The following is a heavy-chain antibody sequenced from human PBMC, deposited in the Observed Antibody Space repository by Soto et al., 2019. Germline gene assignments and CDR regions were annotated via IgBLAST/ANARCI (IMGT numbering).Heavy chain of an antibody. CDR3: AKTGHIVLVPAVKNWLES. CDR1: GFTFSSYA. CDR2: ISGSGGST. Sequence: GGSLRLSCVASGFTFSSYAVSWVRQAPGKGLEWVSAISGSGGSTYYADSVKGRFTISRDNSKNTVFLQVNSLRAEDTAIYYCAKTGHIVLVPAVKNWLESWGQGNLVTVSS. D-gene: IGHD2-2*01. J-gene: IGHJ5*01. V-gene: IGHV3-23*01.